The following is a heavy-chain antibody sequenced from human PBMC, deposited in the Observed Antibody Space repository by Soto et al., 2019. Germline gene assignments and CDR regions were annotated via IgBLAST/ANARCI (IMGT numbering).Heavy chain of an antibody. CDR3: ARDLSPYSDYYDESTSETWFDP. Sequence: PGGSLRLSCAASGFTFSDYYMSWLRQPPGKGLEWVSYISKSGSIIHFADSVKGRFAISGDNAKNTLYLQMSSLRAEDTALYYCARDLSPYSDYYDESTSETWFDPWGQGTLVTVSS. D-gene: IGHD3-16*01. V-gene: IGHV3-11*01. J-gene: IGHJ5*02. CDR2: ISKSGSII. CDR1: GFTFSDYY.